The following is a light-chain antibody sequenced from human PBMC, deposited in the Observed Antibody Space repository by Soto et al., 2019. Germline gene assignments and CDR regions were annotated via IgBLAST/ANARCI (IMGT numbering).Light chain of an antibody. Sequence: DIQMTHSPSSLSASVGDTVTITCRASQGVADHLAWYQQKPGGVPELLISAASTLESGVPSRFSGSGSKKDFTLTISNVQPGDVATYYCQEYDSVRLTFGGGTKV. CDR1: QGVADH. V-gene: IGKV1-27*01. CDR3: QEYDSVRLT. J-gene: IGKJ4*01. CDR2: AAS.